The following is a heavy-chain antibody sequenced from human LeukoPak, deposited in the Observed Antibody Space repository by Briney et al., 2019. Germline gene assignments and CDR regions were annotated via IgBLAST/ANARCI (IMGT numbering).Heavy chain of an antibody. CDR2: VYYSGSET. CDR3: ARQMTTLTLGRTFDK. D-gene: IGHD4-17*01. Sequence: PSETLSLTCSVSGDSFTGYFWHWVRLPPGKGLGWIGYVYYSGSETDSNPSLKSRVSMSADSSKKQFSLRLTSVSAADTAVYYCARQMTTLTLGRTFDKWGQGTTVIVSS. J-gene: IGHJ3*02. V-gene: IGHV4-59*01. CDR1: GDSFTGYF.